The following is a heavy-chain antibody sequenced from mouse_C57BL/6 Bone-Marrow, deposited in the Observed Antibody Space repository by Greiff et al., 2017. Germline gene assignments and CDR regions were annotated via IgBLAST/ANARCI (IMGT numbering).Heavy chain of an antibody. CDR3: ARSGDYYGGSYGGFAY. Sequence: QVQLQQSGAELARPGASVKLSCKASGYTFTSYGISWVKQRTGQGLEWIGEIYPRSGNTYYNEKFKGKATLTADKSSSTAYMELRSLTSEDSAVYFCARSGDYYGGSYGGFAYWGQGTLVTVSA. J-gene: IGHJ3*01. V-gene: IGHV1-81*01. CDR2: IYPRSGNT. CDR1: GYTFTSYG. D-gene: IGHD1-1*01.